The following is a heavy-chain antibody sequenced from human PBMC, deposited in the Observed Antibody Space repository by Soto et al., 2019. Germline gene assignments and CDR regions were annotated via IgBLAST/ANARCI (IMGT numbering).Heavy chain of an antibody. D-gene: IGHD3-9*01. V-gene: IGHV1-69*01. Sequence: QVQLVQSGAEVKKPGSSVKVSCKASGGTFSSYAISWVRQAPGQVLEWMGGIIPIFGTANYAQKFQGRVTITVDESTSIAYMELSSLRSEDTAVYYCARDPEPDIFTGYYSRSDYWGQGTLVTVSS. J-gene: IGHJ4*02. CDR3: ARDPEPDIFTGYYSRSDY. CDR2: IIPIFGTA. CDR1: GGTFSSYA.